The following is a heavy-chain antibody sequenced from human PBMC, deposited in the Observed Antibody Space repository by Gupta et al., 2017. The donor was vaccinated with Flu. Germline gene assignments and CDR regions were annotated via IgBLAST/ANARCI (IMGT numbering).Heavy chain of an antibody. CDR1: GFTFSTSW. CDR2: INSDGSST. D-gene: IGHD6-19*01. V-gene: IGHV3-74*03. CDR3: AGSVGQWNDAFDI. Sequence: EVQLVESGGGLVQPGGSLRLSCAASGFTFSTSWMHWVRQAPGKGLVWISRINSDGSSTTYADSVKGRFTISRDNAKNTLYLQMNSLRAEDTAVYYCAGSVGQWNDAFDIWGQGTMVTVSS. J-gene: IGHJ3*02.